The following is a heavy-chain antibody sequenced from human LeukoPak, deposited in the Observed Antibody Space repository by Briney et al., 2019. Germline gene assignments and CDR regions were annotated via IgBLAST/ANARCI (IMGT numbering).Heavy chain of an antibody. J-gene: IGHJ3*02. CDR2: IFYSGST. CDR3: ARYGDWGAFDI. CDR1: GDSISSIRSY. D-gene: IGHD4-17*01. V-gene: IGHV4-39*07. Sequence: SETLSLTCTVSGDSISSIRSYWGWIRQPPGKGLEWIGSIFYSGSTYYNPSLKSRVTISIVASKNQFSLKLSSVTAADTAVYYCARYGDWGAFDIWGQGTMVTVSS.